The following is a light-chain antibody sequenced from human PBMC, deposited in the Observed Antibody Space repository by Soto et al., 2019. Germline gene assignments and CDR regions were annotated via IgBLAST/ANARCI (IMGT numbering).Light chain of an antibody. CDR3: SCLSTTSTPIV. CDR1: SSDIGLYNY. CDR2: EVS. V-gene: IGLV2-14*01. Sequence: QSVLSQPASMSGSPGQSITIPCTGASSDIGLYNYVSWYQHHPGKAPKLLISEVSIRPSGLSDRFSASKAGNTASLTISGLQPEDEAFYYCSCLSTTSTPIVFGTGTQLTVL. J-gene: IGLJ7*01.